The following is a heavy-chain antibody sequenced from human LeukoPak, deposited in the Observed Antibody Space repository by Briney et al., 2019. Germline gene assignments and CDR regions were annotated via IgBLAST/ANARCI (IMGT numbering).Heavy chain of an antibody. Sequence: GRSLRLSCAASGFTFSSYAMHWVRQAPGKGLEWVAVISYDGSNKYYADSVKGRFTISRDNSKNTLYLQMNSLRAEDTAVYYCARVAVAAAVDYWGQGTLVTVSS. CDR2: ISYDGSNK. V-gene: IGHV3-30-3*01. CDR3: ARVAVAAAVDY. J-gene: IGHJ4*02. CDR1: GFTFSSYA. D-gene: IGHD6-19*01.